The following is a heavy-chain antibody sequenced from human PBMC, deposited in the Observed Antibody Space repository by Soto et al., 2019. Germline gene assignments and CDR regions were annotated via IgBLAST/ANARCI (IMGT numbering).Heavy chain of an antibody. CDR2: TYNGGDT. CDR3: ARGYCADGVCYGALDN. D-gene: IGHD2-8*01. V-gene: IGHV3-53*02. Sequence: EVQLVETGGGLIQPGGSLRLSCAASGFIVSSNYMSWVRQAPGKGLEWVSVTYNGGDTSYADSVKGRFTITRDISENTLYLQMNSPRAEDTAMYFCARGYCADGVCYGALDNWGQGTLVTVSS. J-gene: IGHJ4*02. CDR1: GFIVSSNY.